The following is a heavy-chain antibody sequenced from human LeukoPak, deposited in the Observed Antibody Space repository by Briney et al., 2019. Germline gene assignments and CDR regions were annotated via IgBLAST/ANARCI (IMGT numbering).Heavy chain of an antibody. CDR3: ARRNSYSSSWYDFDY. CDR1: GGSISSSSYY. CDR2: IYYSGST. Sequence: SETLSLTCTVSGGSISSSSYYWGWIRQPPGKGLEWVVSIYYSGSTYYNPSLKTRVTISVHTSKNQFSLKLSSVTAAHTAVYYCARRNSYSSSWYDFDYWGQGTLVTVSS. J-gene: IGHJ4*02. D-gene: IGHD6-13*01. V-gene: IGHV4-39*01.